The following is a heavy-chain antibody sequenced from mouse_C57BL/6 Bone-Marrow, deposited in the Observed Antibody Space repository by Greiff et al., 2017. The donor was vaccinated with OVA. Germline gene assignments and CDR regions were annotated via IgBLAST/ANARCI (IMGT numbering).Heavy chain of an antibody. CDR2: ISYDGSN. CDR3: AREGNYYGAWFAY. CDR1: GYSITSGYY. J-gene: IGHJ3*01. Sequence: EVQLVESGPGLVKPSQSLSLTCSVTGYSITSGYYWNWIRQFPGNKLEWMGYISYDGSNNYNPSLKNRISITRDTSKNQFFLKLNSVTTEDTATYYCAREGNYYGAWFAYWGQGTLVTVSA. V-gene: IGHV3-6*01. D-gene: IGHD1-1*01.